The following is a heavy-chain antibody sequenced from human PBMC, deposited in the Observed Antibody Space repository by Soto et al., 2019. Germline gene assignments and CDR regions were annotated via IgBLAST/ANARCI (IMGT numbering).Heavy chain of an antibody. V-gene: IGHV4-30-4*02. J-gene: IGHJ4*02. D-gene: IGHD3-10*01. CDR2: IHHSGST. CDR1: GGSISSGDYY. CDR3: ARGLPDGEFYFDS. Sequence: PSDTRSRTCTVSGGSISSGDYYGNGIRQPPGKGLEWIGYIHHSGSTYYNPSLQSRLTISVDTSKNQFSLRLKSVTAADTAVYSCARGLPDGEFYFDSWGLGTLVTVSS.